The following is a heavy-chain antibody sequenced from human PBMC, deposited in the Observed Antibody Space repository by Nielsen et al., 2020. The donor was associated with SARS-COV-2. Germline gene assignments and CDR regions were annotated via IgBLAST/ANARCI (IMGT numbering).Heavy chain of an antibody. CDR3: ARIGTYYYDSSGYPDAFDI. J-gene: IGHJ3*02. Sequence: WIRQPPGKALEWLALIDWDDDKYCSTSLKTRLTISKDTSKNQVVLTMTNMDPVDTATYYCARIGTYYYDSSGYPDAFDIWGQGTMVTVSS. CDR2: IDWDDDK. V-gene: IGHV2-70*01. D-gene: IGHD3-22*01.